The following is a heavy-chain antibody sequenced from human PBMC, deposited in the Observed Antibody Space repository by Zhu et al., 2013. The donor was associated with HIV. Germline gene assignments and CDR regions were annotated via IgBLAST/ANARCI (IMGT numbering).Heavy chain of an antibody. D-gene: IGHD3-3*01. CDR1: GYSFSSYG. V-gene: IGHV1-18*01. J-gene: IGHJ5*02. CDR3: ARPEPVDFDFWSGYPDFNWFDP. Sequence: QVQLVQSGAEVKKPGASVKVSCTASGYSFSSYGITWVRQAPGQGLEWMGWISAYNGITDYAQRFQGRVSMTTDTSTSTAYMELWSLRSDDTAVYYCARPEPVDFDFWSGYPDFNWFDPWGQGTLVTVAS. CDR2: ISAYNGIT.